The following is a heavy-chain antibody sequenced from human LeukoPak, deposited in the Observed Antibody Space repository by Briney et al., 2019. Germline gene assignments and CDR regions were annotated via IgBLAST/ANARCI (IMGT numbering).Heavy chain of an antibody. V-gene: IGHV3-23*01. Sequence: GGSLRLSCAASGFTFSSYAMSWVRQAPGKGLEWVSGISGGAGTPYYADSVKGRFTISRHNSKSTLYLQITSLRAEDTAVYYCAKRRTTVITMDYFDYWGQGTLVTVSS. CDR3: AKRRTTVITMDYFDY. CDR1: GFTFSSYA. D-gene: IGHD4-17*01. CDR2: ISGGAGTP. J-gene: IGHJ4*02.